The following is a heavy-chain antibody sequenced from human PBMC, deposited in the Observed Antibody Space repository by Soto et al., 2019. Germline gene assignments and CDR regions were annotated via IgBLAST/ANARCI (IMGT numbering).Heavy chain of an antibody. CDR2: MNPNSGNT. CDR3: ARGHSSSWYGSNDAFDI. CDR1: GYTFTSYD. J-gene: IGHJ3*02. Sequence: GASVKVSCKASGYTFTSYDINWVQQATGQGLEWMGWMNPNSGNTGYAQKFQGRVTMTRNTSISTAYMELSSLRSEDTAVYYCARGHSSSWYGSNDAFDIWGQGTMVTVSS. V-gene: IGHV1-8*01. D-gene: IGHD6-13*01.